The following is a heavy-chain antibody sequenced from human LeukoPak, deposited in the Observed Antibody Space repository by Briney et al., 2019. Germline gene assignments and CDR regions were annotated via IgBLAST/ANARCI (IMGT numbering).Heavy chain of an antibody. V-gene: IGHV4-28*01. CDR2: IYYSGST. CDR1: GYSISSSKW. Sequence: SETLSLTCAVSGYSISSSKWWGWIRQPPGKGLEWIGYIYYSGSTYYSPSLKSRVTMSVDTSKNQFSLKLSSVTAVDTAVYYCARKGIEVADTDFDYWGQGTLVTVSS. D-gene: IGHD6-19*01. CDR3: ARKGIEVADTDFDY. J-gene: IGHJ4*02.